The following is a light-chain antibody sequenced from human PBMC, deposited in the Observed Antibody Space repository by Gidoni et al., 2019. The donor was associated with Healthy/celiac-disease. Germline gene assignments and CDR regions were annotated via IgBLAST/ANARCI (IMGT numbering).Light chain of an antibody. J-gene: IGKJ2*01. CDR2: GAS. CDR3: QQSYSTPPT. Sequence: DVQMTQSPSSLSASVGDRVTITCRASQSISSYLNWYQQKPGNAPKLLIYGASSLQSGVPSRFSGTGSGTDFTLTISSLQPEDFATYSCQQSYSTPPTFGQGTNLEIK. V-gene: IGKV1-39*01. CDR1: QSISSY.